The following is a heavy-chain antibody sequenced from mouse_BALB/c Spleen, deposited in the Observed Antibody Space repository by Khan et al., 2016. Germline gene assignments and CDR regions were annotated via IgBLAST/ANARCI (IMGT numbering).Heavy chain of an antibody. CDR1: GFSLANYG. Sequence: QVQLKESGPGLVAPSQSLSITCTVSGFSLANYGVHWVRQPPGKGLEWLGVIWAGGSTNYNSALMSRLSISKDNSKSHVFLKMNSLQTDDTAMYYCASPLLRLKAWFAYWGQGTLVTVS. V-gene: IGHV2-9*02. D-gene: IGHD1-1*01. CDR3: ASPLLRLKAWFAY. J-gene: IGHJ3*01. CDR2: IWAGGST.